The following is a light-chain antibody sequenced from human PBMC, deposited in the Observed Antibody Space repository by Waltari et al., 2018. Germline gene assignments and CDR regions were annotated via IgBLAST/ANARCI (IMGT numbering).Light chain of an antibody. CDR1: SSTIGAGYA. Sequence: QSVLTQPPSVSGAPGQGVTIPCTGRSSTIGAGYAVHWSQQLPGTAPKLLIYANTIRPSGVPDRFSGSKSGTSASLAISGLQTEDEADYYCQSFDSSLTGSDVVFGGGTKLTVL. CDR3: QSFDSSLTGSDVV. V-gene: IGLV1-40*01. CDR2: ANT. J-gene: IGLJ2*01.